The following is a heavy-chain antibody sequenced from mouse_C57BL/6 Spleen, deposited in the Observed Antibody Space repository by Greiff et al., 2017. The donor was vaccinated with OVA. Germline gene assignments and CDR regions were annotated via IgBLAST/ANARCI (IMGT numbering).Heavy chain of an antibody. D-gene: IGHD2-2*01. CDR1: GYTFTSYT. V-gene: IGHV1-4*01. CDR2: INPSSGYT. J-gene: IGHJ1*03. Sequence: VQLQQSGAELARPGASVKMSCKASGYTFTSYTMHWVKQRPGQGLEWIGYINPSSGYTKYNQKFKDKATLTADKSSSTAYMQLSSLTSEDSAVYYCARFGYDLDWYFDVWGTGTTVTVSS. CDR3: ARFGYDLDWYFDV.